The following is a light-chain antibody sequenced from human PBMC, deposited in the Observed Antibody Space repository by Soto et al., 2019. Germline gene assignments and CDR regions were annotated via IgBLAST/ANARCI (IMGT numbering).Light chain of an antibody. Sequence: DIQMTQSPSSLSPSAGDGVTSACRASQIISSWLAWYQQKPGKAPKLLIYAASTLQSGVPSRFSGSGSGTDFTLTISSLQPEDFATYYCQNFRSFPINCGQGKRRAIK. V-gene: IGKV1-12*01. CDR3: QNFRSFPIN. J-gene: IGKJ5*01. CDR1: QIISSW. CDR2: AAS.